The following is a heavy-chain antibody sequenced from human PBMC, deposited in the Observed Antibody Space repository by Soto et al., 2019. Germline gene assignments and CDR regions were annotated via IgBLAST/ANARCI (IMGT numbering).Heavy chain of an antibody. V-gene: IGHV4-4*08. CDR3: VQTTGWPGFDF. Sequence: SETLSLTCTVSGGSISGYYLSWMRQPPGKGLEWIGYIYHSGTTYYADSVKGRFTISRDTSKNTLYLQMNSLRAEDTAVYYCVQTTGWPGFDFWGQGTLVTVSS. CDR1: GGSISGYY. J-gene: IGHJ4*02. D-gene: IGHD6-19*01. CDR2: IYHSGTT.